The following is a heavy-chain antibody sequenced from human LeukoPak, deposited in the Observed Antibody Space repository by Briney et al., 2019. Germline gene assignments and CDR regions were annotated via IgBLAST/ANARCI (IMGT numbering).Heavy chain of an antibody. Sequence: SQTLSLTCTVSGGLISRIEYYWGWVRQSPVKGLEWLGHIYHTGTTLYSPHLNNRLTVSVDTSKNQFSLKLSSVTAADTAVYYCARDNLKGATTHWGQGTLVTVSS. CDR3: ARDNLKGATTH. CDR1: GGLISRIEYY. J-gene: IGHJ4*02. CDR2: IYHTGTT. D-gene: IGHD5-24*01. V-gene: IGHV4-30-4*01.